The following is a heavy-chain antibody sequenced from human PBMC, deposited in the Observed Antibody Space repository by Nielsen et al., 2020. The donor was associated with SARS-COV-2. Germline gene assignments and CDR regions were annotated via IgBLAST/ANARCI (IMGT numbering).Heavy chain of an antibody. CDR2: IGVSGGGT. V-gene: IGHV3-23*01. CDR3: TRRVAGGTMDV. J-gene: IGHJ6*02. CDR1: GFTASANY. D-gene: IGHD6-19*01. Sequence: GGSLRLSCAAFGFTASANYMAWVRQAPGKGLEWVSTIGVSGGGTYYADSLKGRFTITRDNSKNTLYLQMNSLEADDTAIYYCTRRVAGGTMDVWGQGTTVTVSS.